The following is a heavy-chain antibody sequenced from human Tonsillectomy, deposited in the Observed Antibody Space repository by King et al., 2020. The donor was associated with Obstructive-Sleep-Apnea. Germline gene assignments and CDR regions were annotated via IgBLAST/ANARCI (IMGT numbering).Heavy chain of an antibody. D-gene: IGHD3-10*01. CDR1: GGSINSGDYY. CDR3: ARWRGGSGNIDY. J-gene: IGHJ4*02. Sequence: VQLQESGPGLVKPSQTLSLPCTVSGGSINSGDYYWTLIRQPPGKGLEWIGVIYHRGSTYFNPSLRSRVTVSIDTSRNQFSLNLNSVTAADTAVYFCARWRGGSGNIDYWGQGILVTVSS. V-gene: IGHV4-30-4*01. CDR2: IYHRGST.